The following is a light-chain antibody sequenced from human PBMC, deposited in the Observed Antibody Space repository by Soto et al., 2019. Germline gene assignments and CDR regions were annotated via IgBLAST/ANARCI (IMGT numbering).Light chain of an antibody. Sequence: QSALTQPASVSGSPGQSITISCTGTSSDVGGYDFVSWYQQHPGTAPKLMIYEVTYRPSGVSNRFSGSKSGNTASLTISGLQPEDEADYYCSSYTGSSTYLFGTGTKVTVL. V-gene: IGLV2-14*01. CDR3: SSYTGSSTYL. CDR1: SSDVGGYDF. J-gene: IGLJ1*01. CDR2: EVT.